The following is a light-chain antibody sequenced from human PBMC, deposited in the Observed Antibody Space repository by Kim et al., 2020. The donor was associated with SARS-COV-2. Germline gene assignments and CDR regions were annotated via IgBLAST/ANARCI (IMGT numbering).Light chain of an antibody. J-gene: IGKJ4*01. CDR1: HSIDTD. CDR2: SAS. Sequence: ASVGDRLTITCRVSHSIDTDLHWYQQRPGKAHNLLIYSASSLQSGVPSRFSGGGSGTHFTLTISSLQPEDFAVYFCQQSNSARLTFGGGTKLEI. V-gene: IGKV1-39*01. CDR3: QQSNSARLT.